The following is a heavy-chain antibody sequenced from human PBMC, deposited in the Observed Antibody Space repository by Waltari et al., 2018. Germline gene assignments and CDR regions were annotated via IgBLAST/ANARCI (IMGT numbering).Heavy chain of an antibody. D-gene: IGHD3-10*01. CDR1: EFSFSNVW. CDR3: SVMVRGVGAFGP. J-gene: IGHJ5*02. Sequence: EVQLVESGGDLVKPGGSLRLSCAASEFSFSNVWMSWVRQAPGKGLEWVGRVKTKTDGGTTDYAGPVKGRFTISRDDSKNTLYLQMNSLKTDDPAVYYCSVMVRGVGAFGPWGQGTLVTVSS. V-gene: IGHV3-15*01. CDR2: VKTKTDGGTT.